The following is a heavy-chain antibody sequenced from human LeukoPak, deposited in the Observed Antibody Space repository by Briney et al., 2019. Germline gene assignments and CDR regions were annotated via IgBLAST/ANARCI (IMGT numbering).Heavy chain of an antibody. J-gene: IGHJ5*02. CDR1: GGTFSSYA. CDR3: AMSPSWKGGSYFGFDP. CDR2: IIPIFGTA. Sequence: GASVKVSCKASGGTFSSYAISWVRQAPGQGLEWMGGIIPIFGTANYAQKFQGRVTITRDTSASTAYMELSSLRSEDTAVYYCAMSPSWKGGSYFGFDPWGQGTLVTVSS. D-gene: IGHD1-26*01. V-gene: IGHV1-69*05.